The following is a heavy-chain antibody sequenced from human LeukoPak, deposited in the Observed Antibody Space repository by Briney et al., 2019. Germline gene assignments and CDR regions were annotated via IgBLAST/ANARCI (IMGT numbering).Heavy chain of an antibody. CDR2: IIPIFGTA. Sequence: ASVKVSCKASGGTFSSYAISWVRQAPGQGLEWMGGIIPIFGTANYAQKFQGRVTITADESTSTAYMELSSLRSEDTAVYYCARRPLVVRGVIISHYYYYYMDVWGKGTTVTVSS. V-gene: IGHV1-69*13. J-gene: IGHJ6*03. D-gene: IGHD3-10*01. CDR1: GGTFSSYA. CDR3: ARRPLVVRGVIISHYYYYYMDV.